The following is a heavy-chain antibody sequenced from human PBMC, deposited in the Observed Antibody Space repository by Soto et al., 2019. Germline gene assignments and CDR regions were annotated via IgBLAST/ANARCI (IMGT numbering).Heavy chain of an antibody. Sequence: GGSLRLSCAASGFTFSSYAMSWVRQAPGKGLEWVTAISGSGGSTYYADSVKGRFTISRDNSKNTLYLQMNSLRAEDTAVYYCAKDPHKDYGATKYYFDYWGQGTLVTVSS. CDR2: ISGSGGST. CDR3: AKDPHKDYGATKYYFDY. V-gene: IGHV3-23*01. CDR1: GFTFSSYA. D-gene: IGHD4-17*01. J-gene: IGHJ4*02.